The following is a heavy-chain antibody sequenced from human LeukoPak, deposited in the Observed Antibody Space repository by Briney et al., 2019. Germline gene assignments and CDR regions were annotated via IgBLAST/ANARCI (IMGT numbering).Heavy chain of an antibody. J-gene: IGHJ4*02. D-gene: IGHD2-15*01. CDR2: IDPSGGST. V-gene: IGHV1-46*01. Sequence: ASVTVSCKASGYXFSTYYMHWVRQAPGQGLEWMGVIDPSGGSTNYARKFQGRVTMTSDTSTSTVYMELSSLRSEDTAVYYCARGFCSGGSCYSYDYWGQGTLVTVSS. CDR3: ARGFCSGGSCYSYDY. CDR1: GYXFSTYY.